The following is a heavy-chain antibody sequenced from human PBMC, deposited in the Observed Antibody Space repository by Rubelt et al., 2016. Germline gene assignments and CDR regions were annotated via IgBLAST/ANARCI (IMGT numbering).Heavy chain of an antibody. D-gene: IGHD2-2*01. V-gene: IGHV1-18*01. CDR3: ARGYCSSANCLFNWFDP. CDR1: GYTFTTYG. Sequence: QVQLVQSGAEVKKPGSSVKVSCKASGYTFTTYGISWVRQAPGQGLEWMGWIRTYNGNTNYAQKLQGRVTMTTDTATRTAYMWLRSLRSDDTAMYFCARGYCSSANCLFNWFDPWGQGTLVTVSS. J-gene: IGHJ5*02. CDR2: IRTYNGNT.